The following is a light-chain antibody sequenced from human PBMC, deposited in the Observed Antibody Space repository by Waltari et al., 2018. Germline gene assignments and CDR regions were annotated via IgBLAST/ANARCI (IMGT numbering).Light chain of an antibody. CDR3: EAWDDRLNGRV. CDR1: SSIFVCIT. CDR2: SNN. V-gene: IGLV1-44*01. J-gene: IGLJ3*02. Sequence: QSGLTLSFSVSGTAGQGVPISCSGCSSIFVCITVNWYQQLPGTAPKLLIYSNNQRPSGVPDRFSGSKSGTSASLAISGLQSEDEADYYCEAWDDRLNGRVFGGGTKLTVL.